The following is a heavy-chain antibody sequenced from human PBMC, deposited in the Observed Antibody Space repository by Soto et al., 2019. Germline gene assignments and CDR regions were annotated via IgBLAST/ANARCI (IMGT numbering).Heavy chain of an antibody. CDR3: ASMSYDTSGYYHYYFDY. CDR1: GYTFTNYG. J-gene: IGHJ4*02. V-gene: IGHV1-18*01. Sequence: ASVKVSCKASGYTFTNYGISWVRQAPGQGLEWMGWIRADNGNPNYAQKFQGRVTMTTDTSTSTAYLELRSLRSDDTSVYYCASMSYDTSGYYHYYFDYWGQGTLVTSPQ. CDR2: IRADNGNP. D-gene: IGHD3-22*01.